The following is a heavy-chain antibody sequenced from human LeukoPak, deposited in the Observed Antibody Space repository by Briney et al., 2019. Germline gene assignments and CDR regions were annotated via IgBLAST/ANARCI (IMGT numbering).Heavy chain of an antibody. V-gene: IGHV1-69*13. CDR2: IIPIFGTA. D-gene: IGHD2-2*02. J-gene: IGHJ3*02. CDR3: ASGCSSTSCYTAVAFDI. Sequence: SVKVSCKASGGTFSSYAISWVRQAPGRGLEWMGGIIPIFGTANYAQKFQGRVTITADESTSTAYMELSSLRSEDTAVYYCASGCSSTSCYTAVAFDIWGQGTMVTVSS. CDR1: GGTFSSYA.